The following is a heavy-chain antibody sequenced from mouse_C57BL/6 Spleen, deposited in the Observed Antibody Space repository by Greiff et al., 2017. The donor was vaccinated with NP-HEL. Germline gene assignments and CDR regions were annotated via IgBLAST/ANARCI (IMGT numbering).Heavy chain of an antibody. V-gene: IGHV1-54*01. Sequence: QVQLQQSGAELVRPGTSVKVSCKASGYAFTNYLIEWVKQRPGQGLEWIGVINPGSGGTNYNEKFKGKATLTADKSSSTAYMQLSSLTSEDSAVYFCAREELTGTMDYWGQGTSVTVSS. CDR1: GYAFTNYL. D-gene: IGHD4-1*01. CDR3: AREELTGTMDY. J-gene: IGHJ4*01. CDR2: INPGSGGT.